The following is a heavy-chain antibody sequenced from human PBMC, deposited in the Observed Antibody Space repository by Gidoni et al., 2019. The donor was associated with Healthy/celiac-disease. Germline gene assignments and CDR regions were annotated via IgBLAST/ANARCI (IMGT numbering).Heavy chain of an antibody. Sequence: EVQLVESGGGLVQPGGSLRLSCAASGFTFSDHYMDWVRQAPGKGLEWVGRTRNKANSYTTEYAASVKGRFTISRDDSKNSLYLQMNSLKTEDTAVYYCARVGYDYVWGSYRLEDYYGMDVWGQGTTVTVSS. J-gene: IGHJ6*02. CDR2: TRNKANSYTT. D-gene: IGHD3-16*02. CDR3: ARVGYDYVWGSYRLEDYYGMDV. CDR1: GFTFSDHY. V-gene: IGHV3-72*01.